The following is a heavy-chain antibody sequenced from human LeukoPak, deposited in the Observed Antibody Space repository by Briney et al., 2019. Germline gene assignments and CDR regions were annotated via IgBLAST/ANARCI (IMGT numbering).Heavy chain of an antibody. CDR2: INPSGGST. D-gene: IGHD4-17*01. CDR3: ARDINPGVTTYDGGFDY. V-gene: IGHV1-46*01. CDR1: GYTFTVYY. J-gene: IGHJ4*02. Sequence: ASVKVSCKASGYTFTVYYMHWVRQPPGQGLEWMGWINPSGGSTSYAQKFQGRVTMTRDKSTSTVYMELSSLRSEDTAVYYGARDINPGVTTYDGGFDYWGQGTLVTVSS.